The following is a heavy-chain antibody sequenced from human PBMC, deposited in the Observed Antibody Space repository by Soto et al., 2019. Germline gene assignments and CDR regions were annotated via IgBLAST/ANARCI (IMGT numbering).Heavy chain of an antibody. Sequence: QVQLQESGPGLVKPSQTLSLTCTVSGGSISSGDYYWSWIRHPPGKGLEWIGYIYYSGSTYYNPSLKRRVTISVETSKNQFSLKLSSVTAADTAAYFCARDAISISGMDVWGQGTTVTVSS. CDR1: GGSISSGDYY. CDR3: ARDAISISGMDV. J-gene: IGHJ6*02. CDR2: IYYSGST. D-gene: IGHD3-9*01. V-gene: IGHV4-30-4*01.